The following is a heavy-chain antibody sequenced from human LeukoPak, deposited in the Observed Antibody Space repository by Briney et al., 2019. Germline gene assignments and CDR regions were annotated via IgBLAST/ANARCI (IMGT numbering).Heavy chain of an antibody. Sequence: ASVKVSCKASGYTFTSYYMHWVRQAPGQGLEWMGWINPNSGGTNYAQKFQGRVTMTRDTSISTAYMELSRLRSDDTAVYYCASTTGTTGADAFDIWGQGTMVTVSS. CDR2: INPNSGGT. V-gene: IGHV1-2*02. CDR1: GYTFTSYY. J-gene: IGHJ3*02. CDR3: ASTTGTTGADAFDI. D-gene: IGHD1-1*01.